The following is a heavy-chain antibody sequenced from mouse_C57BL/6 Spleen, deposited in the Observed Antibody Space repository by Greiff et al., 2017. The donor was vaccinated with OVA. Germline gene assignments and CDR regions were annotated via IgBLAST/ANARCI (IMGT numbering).Heavy chain of an antibody. CDR3: ARSGEDYDCFAY. D-gene: IGHD2-4*01. Sequence: VQLQQPGAELVKPGASVKLSCKASGYTFTSYWMHWVKQRPGQGLEWIGMIHPNSGSTNYNEKFKSKATLTVDKSSRTAYMQLSSLTSEDSAVYYCARSGEDYDCFAYWGQGTLVTVSA. J-gene: IGHJ3*01. V-gene: IGHV1-64*01. CDR2: IHPNSGST. CDR1: GYTFTSYW.